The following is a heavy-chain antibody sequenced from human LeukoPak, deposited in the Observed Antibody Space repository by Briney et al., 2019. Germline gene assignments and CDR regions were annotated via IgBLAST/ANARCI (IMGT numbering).Heavy chain of an antibody. V-gene: IGHV3-48*04. CDR1: GFTFFTHP. CDR2: ISISGSTM. CDR3: VRDRFDYALDY. J-gene: IGHJ4*02. Sequence: TGGSLRLSCAASGFTFFTHPMNWVRQAPGKGLEWVSYISISGSTMYYADSVKGRFTISRDNAKNSLYLQMDSLRADDTAVYYCVRDRFDYALDYWGQGALVTVSS. D-gene: IGHD4-17*01.